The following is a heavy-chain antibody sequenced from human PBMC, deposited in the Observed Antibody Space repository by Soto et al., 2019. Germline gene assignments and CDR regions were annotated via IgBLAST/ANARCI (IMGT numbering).Heavy chain of an antibody. CDR3: ARGDHPRAYRDYYDSSGYHDAFDI. Sequence: SVKVSCKASGGTFSSYAISWVRQAPGQGLEWMGGIIPIFGTANYAQKFQGRVTITADESTSTAYMELSSLRSEDAAVYYCARGDHPRAYRDYYDSSGYHDAFDIWGQGTMVTVS. V-gene: IGHV1-69*13. D-gene: IGHD3-22*01. J-gene: IGHJ3*02. CDR1: GGTFSSYA. CDR2: IIPIFGTA.